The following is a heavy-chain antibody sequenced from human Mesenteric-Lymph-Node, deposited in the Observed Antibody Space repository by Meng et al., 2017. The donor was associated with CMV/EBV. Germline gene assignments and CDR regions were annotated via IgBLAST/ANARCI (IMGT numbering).Heavy chain of an antibody. CDR1: GGSISSSSYY. Sequence: GSLRLSCTVSGGSISSSSYYWAWLRQPPGKGLECIGNIYYSGTTSYNPSLKSRVTISVDTSKNEFSLKLSSVTAADTAVYFCARLYISFYSYHGMDVWGQGTTVTVSS. CDR2: IYYSGTT. D-gene: IGHD3-3*02. V-gene: IGHV4-39*01. J-gene: IGHJ6*02. CDR3: ARLYISFYSYHGMDV.